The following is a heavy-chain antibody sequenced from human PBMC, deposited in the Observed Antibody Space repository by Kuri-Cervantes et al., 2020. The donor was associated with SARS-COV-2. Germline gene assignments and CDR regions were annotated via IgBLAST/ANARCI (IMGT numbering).Heavy chain of an antibody. J-gene: IGHJ4*02. Sequence: GGSLRPSCAPSGFSFSAYSMTWVRQAPGKGLEWVSSISDNSHNIFYADSVRGRFTISRDNAENSLYLQMTSLRPEDTAVYYCARGGLIDHWSGYVNPPDYRGQGTLVTVSS. D-gene: IGHD3-3*01. CDR2: ISDNSHNI. CDR1: GFSFSAYS. V-gene: IGHV3-21*01. CDR3: ARGGLIDHWSGYVNPPDY.